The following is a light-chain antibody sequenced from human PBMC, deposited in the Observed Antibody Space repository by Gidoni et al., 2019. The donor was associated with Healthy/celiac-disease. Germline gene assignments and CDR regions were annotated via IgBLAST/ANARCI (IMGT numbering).Light chain of an antibody. CDR1: QSISSW. J-gene: IGKJ1*01. Sequence: DIQMTQSPSTLSASVGDRVTITCRASQSISSWLAWYQQKPGKAPKLLSYKASSLESGVPSRFSGRGSGTEFTPTISSLQPDDFATYYCQQYNSYPTFGQGTKVEIK. CDR3: QQYNSYPT. CDR2: KAS. V-gene: IGKV1-5*03.